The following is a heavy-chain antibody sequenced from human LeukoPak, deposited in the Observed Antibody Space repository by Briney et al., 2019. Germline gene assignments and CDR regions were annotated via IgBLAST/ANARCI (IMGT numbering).Heavy chain of an antibody. CDR1: GGSISSGGYY. CDR2: ISGSGGST. Sequence: LSLTCTVSGGSISSGGYYWSWVRQAPGKGLEWVSSISGSGGSTQYTDSVQGRFAISRDNSKNTLYLQMNSLRVEATAVYFCARDPNGDYIGTFDMWGRGTMVSVSS. J-gene: IGHJ3*02. V-gene: IGHV3-23*01. D-gene: IGHD4-17*01. CDR3: ARDPNGDYIGTFDM.